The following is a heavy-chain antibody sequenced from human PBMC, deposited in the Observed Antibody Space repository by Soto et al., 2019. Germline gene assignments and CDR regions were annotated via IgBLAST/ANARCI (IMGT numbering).Heavy chain of an antibody. J-gene: IGHJ6*03. Sequence: EVQLVESGGGLVQPGGSLRLSCAVSGFTVSSKYMSWVRQAPGKGLEWVSLINRGGSRSYADSVKGRFTISRDNSENTLYLQMSSLVVEDTGVYYCTTDDFHCSGGTCYVLPMDIWGKGTTVTVSS. CDR2: INRGGSR. V-gene: IGHV3-66*01. D-gene: IGHD2-15*01. CDR1: GFTVSSKY. CDR3: TTDDFHCSGGTCYVLPMDI.